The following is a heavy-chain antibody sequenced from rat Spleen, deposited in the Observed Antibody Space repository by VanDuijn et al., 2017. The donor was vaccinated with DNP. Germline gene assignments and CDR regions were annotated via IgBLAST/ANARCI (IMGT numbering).Heavy chain of an antibody. V-gene: IGHV5-31*01. CDR1: GFTFNNYY. CDR3: AKDRLGGYAMDA. D-gene: IGHD5-1*01. Sequence: EVQLVESGGGLVQPGGSLKLSCVASGFTFNNYYMTWIRQVPGTGLEWVASISNGGGSTYYPDSVKGRFTISRDNAESTLYLQMNSLRSEDTATYYCAKDRLGGYAMDAWGQGTSVTVSS. CDR2: ISNGGGST. J-gene: IGHJ4*01.